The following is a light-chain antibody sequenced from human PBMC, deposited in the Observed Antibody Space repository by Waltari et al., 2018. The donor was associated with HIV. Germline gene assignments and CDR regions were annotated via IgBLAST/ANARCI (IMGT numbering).Light chain of an antibody. CDR3: AAWDDGLHGWI. CDR2: TSN. Sequence: QSVLTQPPSASGTPGQRVTIACSGSNSNIGSNPVNWYQQLPGTAPKLLIYTSNQRPSGVPDRFSGSKSGISASLAISGLQSEDEAGYYCAAWDDGLHGWIFGGGTKLTVL. V-gene: IGLV1-44*01. J-gene: IGLJ2*01. CDR1: NSNIGSNP.